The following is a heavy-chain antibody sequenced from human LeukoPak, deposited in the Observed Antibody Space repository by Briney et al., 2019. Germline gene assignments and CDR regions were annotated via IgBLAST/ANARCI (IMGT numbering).Heavy chain of an antibody. CDR1: GFTFSNYG. D-gene: IGHD6-13*01. CDR2: ISYDGIKK. CDR3: AKVKWGYSNSWYQNY. Sequence: GGSLRLSCAASGFTFSNYGMHWVRQAPGKGLEWVAVISYDGIKKYYADSVKGRFTISRNNSKNTLYLQMDSLRAEDTAVYYCAKVKWGYSNSWYQNYWGQGTLVTVSS. V-gene: IGHV3-30*18. J-gene: IGHJ4*02.